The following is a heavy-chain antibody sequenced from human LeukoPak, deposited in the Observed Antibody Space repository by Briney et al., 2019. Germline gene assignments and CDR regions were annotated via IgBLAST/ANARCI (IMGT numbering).Heavy chain of an antibody. J-gene: IGHJ4*02. CDR2: INWNGGST. D-gene: IGHD3-10*01. CDR3: ARDSRWFGSGWDY. Sequence: GGSLRLSCAASGFTFGDYGMSWVRQAPGEGLEWVSGINWNGGSTGYADSVKGRFTISRDTAKNSLYLQMNSLRAEDTALYYGARDSRWFGSGWDYWGQGTLVTVSS. V-gene: IGHV3-20*04. CDR1: GFTFGDYG.